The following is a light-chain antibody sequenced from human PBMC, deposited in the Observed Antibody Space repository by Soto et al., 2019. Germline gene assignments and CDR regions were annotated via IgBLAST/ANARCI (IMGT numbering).Light chain of an antibody. Sequence: EIVLTQSPATLSVSPGERATLSCRASQSIDTYLAWYQQKPGQPPRPLIYGASNRATGGPARFSGSGSGTDFYLTISSLQAEDFGVYYWHQDYHRARGTFGQGTKVEI. CDR2: GAS. CDR1: QSIDTY. V-gene: IGKV3-15*01. CDR3: HQDYHRARGT. J-gene: IGKJ2*01.